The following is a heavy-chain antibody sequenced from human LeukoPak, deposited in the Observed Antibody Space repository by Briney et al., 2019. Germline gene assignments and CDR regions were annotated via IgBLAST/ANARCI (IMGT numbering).Heavy chain of an antibody. V-gene: IGHV4-31*03. CDR1: GGSISSGGYY. CDR3: ASSLKTAAGPFDY. D-gene: IGHD6-13*01. Sequence: PSETLSLTCTVSGGSISSGGYYWSWIRQHPGKGLEWIGYIYYSGSTYYNPSLKSRVTISVDTSKNQFSLKLSSVTPADTAVYYCASSLKTAAGPFDYWGQGTLVTVSS. J-gene: IGHJ4*02. CDR2: IYYSGST.